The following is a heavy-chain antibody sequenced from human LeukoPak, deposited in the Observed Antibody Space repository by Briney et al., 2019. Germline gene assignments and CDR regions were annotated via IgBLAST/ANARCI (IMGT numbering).Heavy chain of an antibody. D-gene: IGHD4-17*01. J-gene: IGHJ4*02. CDR3: ARDYGAGYDAFDY. CDR1: GGSISSYY. CDR2: IYYSGST. V-gene: IGHV4-59*08. Sequence: SETLSLTCTVSGGSISSYYWSWIRQPPGKGLEWIGYIYYSGSTNYNPSLKSRVTISVDTSKNQFSLKLSSVTAADTAVYYCARDYGAGYDAFDYWGQGTLVTVSS.